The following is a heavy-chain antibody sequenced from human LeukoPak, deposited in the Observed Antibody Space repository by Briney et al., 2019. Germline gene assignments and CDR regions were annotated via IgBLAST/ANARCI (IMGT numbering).Heavy chain of an antibody. CDR1: GGSISSGGYY. CDR2: IYYSGST. D-gene: IGHD3-22*01. Sequence: PSQTLSLTCTVSGGSISSGGYYWSWICQHPGKGLEWIGYIYYSGSTYYNPSLKSRVTISVDTSKNQFSLKLSSVTAADTAVYYCARANYYDSSGYLDYWGQGTLVTVSS. J-gene: IGHJ4*02. V-gene: IGHV4-31*03. CDR3: ARANYYDSSGYLDY.